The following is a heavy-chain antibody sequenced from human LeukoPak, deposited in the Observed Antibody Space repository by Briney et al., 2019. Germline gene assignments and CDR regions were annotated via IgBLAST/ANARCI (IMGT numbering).Heavy chain of an antibody. CDR1: GYTFTRYG. CDR2: ISAYNGNT. D-gene: IGHD2-2*02. V-gene: IGHV1-18*01. Sequence: GASVKVSCKASGYTFTRYGISWVRQAPGQGLEWMGWISAYNGNTNYAQKLQGRVTMTTDTSTSTAYMELRSLRSDDTAVYYCARVYCSSTSCYTWFDPWGQGTLVTVSS. CDR3: ARVYCSSTSCYTWFDP. J-gene: IGHJ5*02.